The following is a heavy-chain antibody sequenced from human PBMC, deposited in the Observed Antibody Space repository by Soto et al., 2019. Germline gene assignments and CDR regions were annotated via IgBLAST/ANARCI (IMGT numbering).Heavy chain of an antibody. D-gene: IGHD3-16*01. CDR2: ISAYNGKI. V-gene: IGHV1-18*01. J-gene: IGHJ6*02. Sequence: GQGLEWIGWISAYNGKIDYAHNVQGRITMTTDTSTSTAFMELRSLRSDDTAVYYCERETIPKMYYYGTDVWGQGTPVTVSS. CDR3: ERETIPKMYYYGTDV.